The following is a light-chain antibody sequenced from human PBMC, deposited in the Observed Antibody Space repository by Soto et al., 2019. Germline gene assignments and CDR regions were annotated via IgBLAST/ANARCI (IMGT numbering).Light chain of an antibody. V-gene: IGLV2-14*01. J-gene: IGLJ1*01. CDR1: SSDLGGYNF. Sequence: QSVLTQPASVSGSPGQSITISCTGTSSDLGGYNFFSWYQHHPGKAPKLMIDQVSNRPSGVSNRFSGSKSGNTASLTISGLQAEDEADYYCCSYTSSSPYVFGTGTKLTVL. CDR3: CSYTSSSPYV. CDR2: QVS.